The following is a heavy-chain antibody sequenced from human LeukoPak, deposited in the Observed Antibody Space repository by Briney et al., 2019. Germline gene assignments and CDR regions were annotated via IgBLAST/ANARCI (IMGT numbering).Heavy chain of an antibody. CDR2: ISGSGCST. CDR3: AKDWNDLWSGYYGYFDY. CDR1: GFTFSSYA. Sequence: GGSLRLSCAASGFTFSSYAMSWVRQAPGKGLEWVSAISGSGCSTYYADSVKGRFTISRDNSKNTLYLQMNSRRAEDTAVYYCAKDWNDLWSGYYGYFDYWGQGTLVTVSS. D-gene: IGHD3-3*01. J-gene: IGHJ4*02. V-gene: IGHV3-23*01.